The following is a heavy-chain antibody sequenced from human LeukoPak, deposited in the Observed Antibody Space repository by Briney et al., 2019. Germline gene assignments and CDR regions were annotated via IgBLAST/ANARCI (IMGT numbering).Heavy chain of an antibody. Sequence: PGGSLRLSCAASGLSIRDNSMHWARQAPGKGLEWVSLISWDESTTSYSDSVKGRFTVSRDSSKNSLHLQMNSLRPEDTALYYCARGPNRWWVVSRNWGMVVWGQGATVTVSS. D-gene: IGHD2-15*01. V-gene: IGHV3-43*01. CDR1: GLSIRDNS. CDR3: ARGPNRWWVVSRNWGMVV. CDR2: ISWDESTT. J-gene: IGHJ6*02.